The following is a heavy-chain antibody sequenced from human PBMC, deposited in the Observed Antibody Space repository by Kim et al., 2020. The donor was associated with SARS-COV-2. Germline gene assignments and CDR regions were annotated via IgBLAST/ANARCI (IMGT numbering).Heavy chain of an antibody. V-gene: IGHV4-59*08. J-gene: IGHJ4*02. CDR3: ARHLSGSEHFYALDY. Sequence: SETLSLTCTVTGGSINNYYWSWIRQPPGKALEWIAHVFSGGSTDYNPSLKSRLFTLVDTTKNQSSLKLSSVTAADTAIYYCARHLSGSEHFYALDYWGQGTLVTVSS. CDR1: GGSINNYY. CDR2: VFSGGST. D-gene: IGHD3-3*02.